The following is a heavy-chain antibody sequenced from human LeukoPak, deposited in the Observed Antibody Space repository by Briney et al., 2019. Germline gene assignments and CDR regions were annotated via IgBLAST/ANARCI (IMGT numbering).Heavy chain of an antibody. CDR1: GFTFSAYW. V-gene: IGHV3-74*01. D-gene: IGHD3-10*01. CDR3: ARIGPSGSGSYFFLDP. Sequence: GGSQRLSCAASGFTFSAYWMHWVRQAPGMGLVWVSRIDDDGSGASYADSVKGRFTISRDNARNTLYLQMNSLRAEDTAVYYCARIGPSGSGSYFFLDPWGQGTPVTVSS. CDR2: IDDDGSGA. J-gene: IGHJ5*02.